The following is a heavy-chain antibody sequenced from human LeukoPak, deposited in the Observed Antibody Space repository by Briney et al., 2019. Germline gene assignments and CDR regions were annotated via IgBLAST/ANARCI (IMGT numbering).Heavy chain of an antibody. CDR2: INHSGST. V-gene: IGHV4-34*01. J-gene: IGHJ4*02. D-gene: IGHD1-26*01. CDR3: ARMGATTYYFDY. Sequence: SETLSLTCAVYGGSFSGYYWSWIRQPPGKGLEWIGEINHSGSTNYNPSLKSRVTISVDPSKNQFSLKLSSVTAADTAVYYCARMGATTYYFDYWGQGTLVTVSS. CDR1: GGSFSGYY.